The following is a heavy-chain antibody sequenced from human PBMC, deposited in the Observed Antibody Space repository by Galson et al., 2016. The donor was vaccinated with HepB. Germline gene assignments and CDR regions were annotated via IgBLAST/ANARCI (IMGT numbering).Heavy chain of an antibody. J-gene: IGHJ6*02. Sequence: SLRLSCAPSGFTFSSYGMHWVRQAPGKGLEWVAVISYDGSNKYYADSVKGRFTISRDNSKNTLYLQMKSLRADDTAVYYCAKGTGSSSLGDYYGMDVWGQGTTVTVSS. V-gene: IGHV3-30*18. CDR3: AKGTGSSSLGDYYGMDV. CDR1: GFTFSSYG. D-gene: IGHD3-10*01. CDR2: ISYDGSNK.